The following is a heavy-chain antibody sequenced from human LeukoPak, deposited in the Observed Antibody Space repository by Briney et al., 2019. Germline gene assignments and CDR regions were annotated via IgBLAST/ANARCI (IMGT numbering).Heavy chain of an antibody. V-gene: IGHV4-61*08. D-gene: IGHD3-10*01. Sequence: PSETLSLTCAVSGGSISSGGYSWSWIRQPPGKGLEWIGYIYYSGSTNYNPSLKSRVTISVDTSKNQFSLKLSSVTAADTAVYYCARGSGSYNDAFDIWGQGTMVTVSS. CDR1: GGSISSGGYS. CDR3: ARGSGSYNDAFDI. CDR2: IYYSGST. J-gene: IGHJ3*02.